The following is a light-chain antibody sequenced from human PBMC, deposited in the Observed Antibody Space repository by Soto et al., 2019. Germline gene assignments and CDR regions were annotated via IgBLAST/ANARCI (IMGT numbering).Light chain of an antibody. Sequence: QSALTQPASVSGSPGQSITISCTGTSSNVGNFNVVSWYQQHPGKAPKLLIYDNNKRPSGIADRFSGSMSGTSATLGITGLQTGDEADYYCGSWDTSLSAYVFGTGTKLTVL. CDR1: SSNVGNFNV. V-gene: IGLV1-51*01. J-gene: IGLJ1*01. CDR2: DNN. CDR3: GSWDTSLSAYV.